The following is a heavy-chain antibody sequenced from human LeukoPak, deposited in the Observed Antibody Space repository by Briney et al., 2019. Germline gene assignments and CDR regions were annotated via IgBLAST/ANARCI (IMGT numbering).Heavy chain of an antibody. Sequence: SETLSLTCTVSGGSISSYYWSWIRQPPGKGLEWIGYIYHSGSTYYNPSLKSRVTISVDRSENQFSLKLSSVTAADTAVYYCARATHGQHNWFDPWGQGTLVTVSS. J-gene: IGHJ5*02. CDR1: GGSISSYY. CDR2: IYHSGST. V-gene: IGHV4-59*12. CDR3: ARATHGQHNWFDP.